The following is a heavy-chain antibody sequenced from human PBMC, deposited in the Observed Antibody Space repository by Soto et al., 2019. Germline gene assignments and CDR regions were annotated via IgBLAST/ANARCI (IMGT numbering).Heavy chain of an antibody. V-gene: IGHV3-23*01. D-gene: IGHD5-12*01. CDR1: GFTFSNYA. CDR3: RVFDVSGGKGY. CDR2: TSGGGSTT. J-gene: IGHJ4*02. Sequence: EVQLLESGGGLVQPGGSLRLSCAASGFTFSNYAMSWVRQAPGKGLEWVSLTSGGGSTTFHADSVKGRFTVSRDNSENTLYLQMNSLRGEDTAVYYCRVFDVSGGKGYWGQGTLVTVSS.